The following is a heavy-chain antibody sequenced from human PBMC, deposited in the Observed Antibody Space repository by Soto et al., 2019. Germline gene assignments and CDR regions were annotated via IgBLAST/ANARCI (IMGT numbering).Heavy chain of an antibody. D-gene: IGHD3-3*01. CDR3: ATSSATMRDTGFDP. CDR1: GGTLSNYN. J-gene: IGHJ5*02. V-gene: IGHV1-69*02. Sequence: QVHLVQSGAEVKKPGSSVKVSCKASGGTLSNYNFNWVRQAPGQGLEWMGRISPILGITDYAQRFQGRVTITADKSTSIAYMEVNNLRSEDTAVYYCATSSATMRDTGFDPWGQGTLVTVSS. CDR2: ISPILGIT.